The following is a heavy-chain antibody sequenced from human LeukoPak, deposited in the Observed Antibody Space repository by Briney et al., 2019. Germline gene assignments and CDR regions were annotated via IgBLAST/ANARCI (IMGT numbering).Heavy chain of an antibody. D-gene: IGHD5-18*01. CDR3: ASRGYSYGRLMDV. CDR1: GYSFTSYW. Sequence: GESLKISCKGSGYSFTSYWIGWVRQMPGKGLEWIGIIYPGDSDTRYSPSFQGQVTISADKSISTAYLQWSSLKASDTAMYYCASRGYSYGRLMDVWGQGTTVTVSS. J-gene: IGHJ6*02. V-gene: IGHV5-51*01. CDR2: IYPGDSDT.